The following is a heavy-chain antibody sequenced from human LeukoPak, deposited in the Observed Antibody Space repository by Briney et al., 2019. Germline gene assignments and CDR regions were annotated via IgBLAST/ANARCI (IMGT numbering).Heavy chain of an antibody. J-gene: IGHJ4*02. CDR3: ARVGSSSWPYYFDC. V-gene: IGHV4-39*07. D-gene: IGHD6-13*01. CDR1: GGSISSSSYY. Sequence: SETLSLTCTVSGGSISSSSYYWGWIRQPPGKGLEWIGSIYYSGSTYYNPSLKSRVTISVDTSKNQFSLKLSSVTAADTAVYYCARVGSSSWPYYFDCWGQGTLVTVSS. CDR2: IYYSGST.